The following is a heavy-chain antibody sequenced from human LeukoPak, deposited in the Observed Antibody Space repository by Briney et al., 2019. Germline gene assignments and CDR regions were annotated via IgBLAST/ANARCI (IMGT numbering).Heavy chain of an antibody. CDR2: ISGSSHYT. Sequence: PGGSLRLSCAASGFTFSDYYVGWIRQAPGKGLEWISYISGSSHYTKFADSVKGRFTISRDNAKNSIYLQLNSLRGEDTAVYYCARASPGGKWLQPYSHFDPWGQGTLVTVSS. J-gene: IGHJ5*02. CDR3: ARASPGGKWLQPYSHFDP. CDR1: GFTFSDYY. V-gene: IGHV3-11*05. D-gene: IGHD5-24*01.